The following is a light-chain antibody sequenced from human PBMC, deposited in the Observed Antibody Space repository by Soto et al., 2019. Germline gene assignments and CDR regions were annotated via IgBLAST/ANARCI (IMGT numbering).Light chain of an antibody. V-gene: IGKV1-33*01. CDR1: QDISNY. CDR3: QQYDNLYT. CDR2: DAS. J-gene: IGKJ2*01. Sequence: DIQMTQSPSSLSASVGDRVTITCQATQDISNYLNWYQQKPGKAPKLLLYDASNLETGVPSRFSGSGSGTDFTYTISSLQPEEIATYYCQQYDNLYTFGHGNKREIK.